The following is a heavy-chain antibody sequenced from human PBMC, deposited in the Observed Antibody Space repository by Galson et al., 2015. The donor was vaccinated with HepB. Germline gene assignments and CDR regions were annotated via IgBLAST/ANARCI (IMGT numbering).Heavy chain of an antibody. D-gene: IGHD6-19*01. V-gene: IGHV1-58*01. J-gene: IGHJ6*02. CDR2: IAVGSGNT. Sequence: SVKVSCKASGLTFINSAVQWVRQARGQRLEWIGWIAVGSGNTNYAQKFQERVTITRDMSTSTAYMELSSLRSEDTAVDYCAADAPYRNGWAYNYSFAMDIWGQGTTVTVSS. CDR1: GLTFINSA. CDR3: AADAPYRNGWAYNYSFAMDI.